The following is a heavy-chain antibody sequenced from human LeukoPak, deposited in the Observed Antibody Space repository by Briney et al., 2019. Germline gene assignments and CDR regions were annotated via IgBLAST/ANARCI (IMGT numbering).Heavy chain of an antibody. CDR2: INNSGST. CDR1: GGSFSGYY. CDR3: ARGHPYQGLRRYPYYYYGMDV. Sequence: PSETLSLTCAVYGGSFSGYYWSWIRQPPGKGLEWIGEINNSGSTNYNPSLKSRVTISVHTSKNQFSLKLSSVTAADTAVYYWARGHPYQGLRRYPYYYYGMDVWGQGTTVTVSS. D-gene: IGHD5-12*01. J-gene: IGHJ6*02. V-gene: IGHV4-34*01.